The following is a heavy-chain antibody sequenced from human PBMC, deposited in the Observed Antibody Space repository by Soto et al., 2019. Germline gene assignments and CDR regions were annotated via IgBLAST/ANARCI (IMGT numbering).Heavy chain of an antibody. V-gene: IGHV3-30-3*01. D-gene: IGHD5-18*01. CDR2: MSSDGSIK. CDR3: ARARGFSYGSRFDS. CDR1: GFTFSTAA. Sequence: QVHLVESGGGVVQPGRSLRLSCAASGFTFSTAAMHWVRQAPGKGLEWVALMSSDGSIKYYAGFVKGRFTISRDSPKNAVFLQMNSLKADDTAVYFCARARGFSYGSRFDSWGQGTLVTVSA. J-gene: IGHJ4*02.